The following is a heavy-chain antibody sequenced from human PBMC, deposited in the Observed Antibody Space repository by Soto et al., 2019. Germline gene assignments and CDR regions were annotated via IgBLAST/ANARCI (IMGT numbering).Heavy chain of an antibody. J-gene: IGHJ4*02. D-gene: IGHD3-22*01. Sequence: PGGSLRLSCAASGFTFSSYGMHWVHQAPGKGLEWVAVISYDGSNKYYADSVKGRFTISRDNSKNTLYLQMNSLRAEDTAVYYCAKENYYDSSGYYYVPHDYWGQGTLVTVSS. CDR2: ISYDGSNK. V-gene: IGHV3-30*18. CDR3: AKENYYDSSGYYYVPHDY. CDR1: GFTFSSYG.